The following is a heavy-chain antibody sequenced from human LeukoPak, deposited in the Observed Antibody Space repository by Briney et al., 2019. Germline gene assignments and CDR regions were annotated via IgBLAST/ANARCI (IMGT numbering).Heavy chain of an antibody. D-gene: IGHD6-19*01. CDR1: GGSFNDYF. V-gene: IGHV4-34*01. Sequence: SETLSLTCAVYGGSFNDYFWSWIRQPPGKGLEWIGEINQSGSTYYNPSLKSRVTISVDTSKNQFSLKLSSVTAADTAVYYCARHSGIAVAGYYFDYWGQGTLVTVSS. CDR2: INQSGST. J-gene: IGHJ4*02. CDR3: ARHSGIAVAGYYFDY.